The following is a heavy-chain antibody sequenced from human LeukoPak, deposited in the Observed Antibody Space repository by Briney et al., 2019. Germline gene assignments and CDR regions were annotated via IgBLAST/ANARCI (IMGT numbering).Heavy chain of an antibody. CDR2: ISSSSSYI. D-gene: IGHD1-14*01. J-gene: IGHJ3*02. CDR1: GFTFTIFG. V-gene: IGHV3-21*01. Sequence: PGGSLRLSCAASGFTFTIFGLNWVRQAPGKGLEWVSSISSSSSYIYYADSVKGRFTISRDNAKNSLYLQMNSLRAEDTAVYYCAREGPDAFDIWGQGTMVTVSS. CDR3: AREGPDAFDI.